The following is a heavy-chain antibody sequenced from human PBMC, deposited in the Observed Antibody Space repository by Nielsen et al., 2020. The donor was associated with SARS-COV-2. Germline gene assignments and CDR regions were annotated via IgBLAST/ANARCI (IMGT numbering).Heavy chain of an antibody. D-gene: IGHD6-25*01. J-gene: IGHJ4*02. V-gene: IGHV3-23*01. CDR3: AKAFRSSDWVRAATDF. CDR2: ITGSGGRT. CDR1: GFMFSTYA. Sequence: GGSLRLSCAASGFMFSTYAMGWVRQAPGKGLEWVSGITGSGGRTHSADSVEGRFTISRDNSKNTLYLQMNSLRAEDTAVYYCAKAFRSSDWVRAATDFWGQGTLVTVSS.